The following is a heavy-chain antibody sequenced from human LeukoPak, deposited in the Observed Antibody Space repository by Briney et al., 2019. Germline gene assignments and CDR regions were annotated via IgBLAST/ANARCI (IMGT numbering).Heavy chain of an antibody. Sequence: PGGSLRLSCADCGDTVITNIMTWGRQAPGKGLEWVSVLYSDGNTKYADSVQGRFTISRDNSKNTLYLEMNSLSPDDSAVYYCARGVEPLAANTLAYWGQGTLVTVSS. D-gene: IGHD1-14*01. CDR3: ARGVEPLAANTLAY. V-gene: IGHV3-53*01. CDR2: LYSDGNT. J-gene: IGHJ4*02. CDR1: GDTVITNI.